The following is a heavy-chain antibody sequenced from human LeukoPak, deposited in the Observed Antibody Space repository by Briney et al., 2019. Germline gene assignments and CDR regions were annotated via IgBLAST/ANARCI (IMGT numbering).Heavy chain of an antibody. Sequence: GGSLRLSCAASGFTFSSYAMSWVRQAPGKGLEWVSAISGSGGSTYYADSVKGRFAISRDNSKNTLYLQMNSLRAEDTAVYYCAKRGAAAGYYFDYWGQGTLVTVSS. D-gene: IGHD6-13*01. J-gene: IGHJ4*02. CDR3: AKRGAAAGYYFDY. CDR1: GFTFSSYA. CDR2: ISGSGGST. V-gene: IGHV3-23*01.